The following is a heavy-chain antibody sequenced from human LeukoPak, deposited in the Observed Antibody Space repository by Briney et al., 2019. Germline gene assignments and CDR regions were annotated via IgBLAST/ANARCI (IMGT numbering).Heavy chain of an antibody. CDR2: IYPGDSDT. D-gene: IGHD3-3*01. J-gene: IGHJ5*02. CDR3: ARLATIFGVAYNWFDP. CDR1: GYSFTSYR. V-gene: IGHV5-51*01. Sequence: GSLKISCTGSGYSFTSYRIGWVRQAPGKGLEWVGIIYPGDSDTRYSPSFQGQVTISADKSISTAYLQWSSLKASDTAMYYCARLATIFGVAYNWFDPWGQGTLVTVSS.